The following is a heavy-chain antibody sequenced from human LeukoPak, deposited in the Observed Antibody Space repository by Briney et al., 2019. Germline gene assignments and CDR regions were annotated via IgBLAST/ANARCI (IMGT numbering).Heavy chain of an antibody. D-gene: IGHD5-12*01. Sequence: GGSLRLSCKASGFTSSRYGMNWVRQAPGRGLEWLSYTSGSSGSTIYYAQSVRGRFTISRDDAKNTLYLQMNSLRADDTAVYFCARDKIQWLRYSYFDYWGQGVLVTVSS. V-gene: IGHV3-48*01. CDR2: TSGSSGSTI. CDR3: ARDKIQWLRYSYFDY. J-gene: IGHJ4*02. CDR1: GFTSSRYG.